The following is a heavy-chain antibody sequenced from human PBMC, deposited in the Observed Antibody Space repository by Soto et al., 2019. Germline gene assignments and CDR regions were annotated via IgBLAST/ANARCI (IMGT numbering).Heavy chain of an antibody. J-gene: IGHJ4*02. CDR3: ARDLSSGWTLDFDY. V-gene: IGHV1-18*01. CDR1: GYTFTNYG. D-gene: IGHD6-19*01. Sequence: ASVKVSCKSSGYTFTNYGITWGRQAPGQGLDWMGWISAYNGNTDYAQKFQGRVTVTTDTSTSTAYMELTSLTSDDTAVYYCARDLSSGWTLDFDYWGQGTLVTVSS. CDR2: ISAYNGNT.